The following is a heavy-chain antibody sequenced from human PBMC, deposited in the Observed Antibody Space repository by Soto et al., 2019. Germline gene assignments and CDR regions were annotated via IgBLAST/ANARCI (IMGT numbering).Heavy chain of an antibody. Sequence: GASVKVSCKASGYTFTSYGISWVRQAPGQGLEWMGWISAYNGNTNYAQKLQGRVTMTTDTSTSTAYMELRSLRSDDTAVYYCARENSGWYKGYFDYWGQGTLVTVSS. CDR3: ARENSGWYKGYFDY. CDR1: GYTFTSYG. CDR2: ISAYNGNT. D-gene: IGHD6-19*01. V-gene: IGHV1-18*01. J-gene: IGHJ4*02.